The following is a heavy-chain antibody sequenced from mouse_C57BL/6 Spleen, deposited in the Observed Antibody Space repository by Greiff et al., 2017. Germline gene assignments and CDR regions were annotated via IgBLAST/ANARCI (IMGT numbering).Heavy chain of an antibody. D-gene: IGHD4-1*01. CDR2: IWSGGSS. CDR1: GFSLTSYG. CDR3: ARKDPNWDWYFDV. J-gene: IGHJ1*03. Sequence: QVQLQQSGPGLVQPSQSLSITCTVSGFSLTSYGVHWVRQSPGKGLEWLGVIWSGGSSDYNAAFISRLSISKDNSKSQVFFKMNSLQADDTAIYYCARKDPNWDWYFDVWGTGTTVTVSS. V-gene: IGHV2-2*01.